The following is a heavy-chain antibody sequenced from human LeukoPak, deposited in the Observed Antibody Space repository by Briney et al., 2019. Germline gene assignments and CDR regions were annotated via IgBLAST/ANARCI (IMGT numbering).Heavy chain of an antibody. Sequence: PSETLSLTCTVSGGSISSYYWSWIRQPPGKGLEWIGYIYTSGSTNYNPSLKSRVTISVDTSKNQFSLKPSSVTAADTAVYYCARHGGATYYDFWSGSNDAFDIWGQGTMVTVSS. CDR3: ARHGGATYYDFWSGSNDAFDI. D-gene: IGHD3-3*01. J-gene: IGHJ3*02. CDR1: GGSISSYY. V-gene: IGHV4-4*09. CDR2: IYTSGST.